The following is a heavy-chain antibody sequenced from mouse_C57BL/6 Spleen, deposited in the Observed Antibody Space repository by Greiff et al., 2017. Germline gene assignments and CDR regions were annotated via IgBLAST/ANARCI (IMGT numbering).Heavy chain of an antibody. CDR3: ARLGAYGNYGYFDV. V-gene: IGHV1-55*01. J-gene: IGHJ1*03. CDR1: GYTFTSYW. CDR2: IYPGSGST. Sequence: QVQLKQPGAELVKPGASVKMSCKASGYTFTSYWITWVKQRPGQGLEWIGDIYPGSGSTNYNEKFKSKATMTVDTSSSTAYMQPSSLTSEDSAVYYCARLGAYGNYGYFDVWGTGTTVTVSS. D-gene: IGHD2-1*01.